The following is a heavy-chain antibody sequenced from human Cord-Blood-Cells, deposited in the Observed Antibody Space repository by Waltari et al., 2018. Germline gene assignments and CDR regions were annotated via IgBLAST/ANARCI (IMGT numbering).Heavy chain of an antibody. CDR1: GFTFSSYA. V-gene: IGHV3-23*01. CDR3: AKACYDFWSGYHYYFDY. J-gene: IGHJ4*02. CDR2: IIGSGGSQ. D-gene: IGHD3-3*01. Sequence: EVQLLESGGGLVQPGGSLRLSCAASGFTFSSYAMSWVRQAPGKGLDWVSAIIGSGGSQYYADSVKGRFTISRDNSKNTLYLQMNSLRAEDTAVYYCAKACYDFWSGYHYYFDYWGQGTLVTVSS.